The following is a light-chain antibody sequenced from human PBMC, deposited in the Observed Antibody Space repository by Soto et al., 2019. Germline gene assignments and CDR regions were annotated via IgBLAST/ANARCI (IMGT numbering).Light chain of an antibody. CDR3: RQYGKPRRLFT. Sequence: EIVLTQSPGTLSLSPGERATLSCRASDSVSNTYLAWYQQKPGQAPRLLIYDAYSRATGIPDRFSGSGSGTDFTLTISRLEPEDFAVYYCRQYGKPRRLFTFVRGT. V-gene: IGKV3-20*01. CDR1: DSVSNTY. CDR2: DAY. J-gene: IGKJ3*01.